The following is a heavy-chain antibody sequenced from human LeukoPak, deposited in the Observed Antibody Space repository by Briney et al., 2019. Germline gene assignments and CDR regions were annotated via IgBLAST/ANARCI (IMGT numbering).Heavy chain of an antibody. CDR2: IYYSRST. V-gene: IGHV4-39*07. J-gene: IGHJ4*02. CDR1: GGSISSGSYY. D-gene: IGHD1-1*01. CDR3: ARALNWNDGAFDY. Sequence: SETLSLTCTVSGGSISSGSYYGGWIRPPPGEGLGWMGSIYYSRSTYYNPYLKSRVTISVDTSKNQYSLKLSSVTAADTAVYYCARALNWNDGAFDYWGQGTLVTVPS.